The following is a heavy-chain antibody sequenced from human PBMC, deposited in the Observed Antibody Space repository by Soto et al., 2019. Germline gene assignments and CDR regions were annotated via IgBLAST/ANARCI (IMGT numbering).Heavy chain of an antibody. CDR1: GFSLTTSGVG. J-gene: IGHJ5*02. CDR3: AHRTTTVTWWFDP. CDR2: IYWDDDK. Sequence: QITLKESGPTLVKPTQTLTLTCTFSGFSLTTSGVGVGWIRQPPGKALEWLALIYWDDDKRYSPSLKSRLTITXXXSKNQVXXXXTXMDPADTATYFXAHRTTTVTWWFDPWGQGTLVTVSS. D-gene: IGHD4-17*01. V-gene: IGHV2-5*02.